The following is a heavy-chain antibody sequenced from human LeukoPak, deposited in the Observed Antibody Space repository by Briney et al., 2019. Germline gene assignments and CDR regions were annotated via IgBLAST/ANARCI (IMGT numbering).Heavy chain of an antibody. V-gene: IGHV3-11*05. J-gene: IGHJ5*02. CDR1: GFTFSDYY. CDR2: ISSGSYT. CDR3: ARDYYGSGSYGWFDP. Sequence: GGSLRLSCAASGFTFSDYYMSWIRQAPGKGLEWISYISSGSYTKYADSVKGRFTISRDNAKSSLYLQMNSLRVEDTAVYYCARDYYGSGSYGWFDPWGQGTLVTVSS. D-gene: IGHD3-10*01.